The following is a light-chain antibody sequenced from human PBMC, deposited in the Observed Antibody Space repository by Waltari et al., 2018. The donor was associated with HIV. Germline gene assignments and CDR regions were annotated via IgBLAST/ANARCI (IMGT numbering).Light chain of an antibody. CDR2: GVN. J-gene: IGLJ3*02. Sequence: QSALTQPRSVSGSPGQSVTLSCTGTSRYVTNYNYVSWYQHHPGEAPKRVIFGVNKRPSGVPDRFSGSNSGNTASLTISGLQAEDEGHYYCCSYAGSNIHWVFGGGTKLTVL. CDR3: CSYAGSNIHWV. CDR1: SRYVTNYNY. V-gene: IGLV2-11*01.